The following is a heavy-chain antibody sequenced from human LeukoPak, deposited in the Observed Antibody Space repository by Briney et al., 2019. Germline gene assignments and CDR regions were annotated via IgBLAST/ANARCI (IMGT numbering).Heavy chain of an antibody. CDR1: GYSFSTHR. CDR2: IYPGDSDT. Sequence: GESLKISCKGSGYSFSTHRIGWVRQMPGKGLEWMGIIYPGDSDTRYGPSFQGQVTISADKSISTAYLQWSSLKASDTAMYYCARQAATAYDYFDYWGQGTPVTVSS. J-gene: IGHJ4*02. D-gene: IGHD1-1*01. CDR3: ARQAATAYDYFDY. V-gene: IGHV5-51*01.